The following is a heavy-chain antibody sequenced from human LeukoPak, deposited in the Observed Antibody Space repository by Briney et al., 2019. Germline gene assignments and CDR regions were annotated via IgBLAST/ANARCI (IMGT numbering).Heavy chain of an antibody. J-gene: IGHJ4*02. CDR3: ARGRGIAAADSYYFDY. CDR2: IIPIFGTA. D-gene: IGHD6-13*01. V-gene: IGHV1-69*06. Sequence: SVKVSCKASGGTFSSYAISWVRQAPGQGLEWMGGIIPIFGTANYAQKFQGGVTITADKSTSTAYMELSSLRSEDTAVYYCARGRGIAAADSYYFDYWGQGTLVTVSS. CDR1: GGTFSSYA.